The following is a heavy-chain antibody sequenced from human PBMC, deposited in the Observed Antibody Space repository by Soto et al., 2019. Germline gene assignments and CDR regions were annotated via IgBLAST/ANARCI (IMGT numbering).Heavy chain of an antibody. J-gene: IGHJ4*02. CDR2: IKSKTDGGTS. CDR3: TTPIISRSWYSFVDY. V-gene: IGHV3-15*01. CDR1: GFTFSNAW. D-gene: IGHD6-13*01. Sequence: EVQLVESGGGLVKPGGSLRLSCAASGFTFSNAWMSWVRQAPGKGLEWVGRIKSKTDGGTSDYAAPVKGRFTISRDDSKNTLYLQMNSLKTEDTAVYYCTTPIISRSWYSFVDYWVQGTLVTVSS.